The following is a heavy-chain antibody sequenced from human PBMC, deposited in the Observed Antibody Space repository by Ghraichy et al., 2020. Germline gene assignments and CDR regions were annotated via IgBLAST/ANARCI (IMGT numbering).Heavy chain of an antibody. CDR1: GGSISSSSYF. V-gene: IGHV4-39*01. J-gene: IGHJ4*02. D-gene: IGHD3-16*01. CDR3: ARISPWFGGVTRARVFTEFDY. Sequence: SETLSLTCTVSGGSISSSSYFWGWIRQPPGKGLEWIGSIYYRGNTYYNPPLKSRVTISVDMSKNQFSLKLSSVTAADTAVYYCARISPWFGGVTRARVFTEFDYWGQGTLVTVSS. CDR2: IYYRGNT.